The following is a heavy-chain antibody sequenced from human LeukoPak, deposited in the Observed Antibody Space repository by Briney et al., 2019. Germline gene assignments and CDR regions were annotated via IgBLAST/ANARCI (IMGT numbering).Heavy chain of an antibody. V-gene: IGHV3-30*04. CDR2: ISYDGSNK. Sequence: GGSLRLSCAASGFTFSSYAMHWVRQAPGKGLEWVAVISYDGSNKYYADSVKGRFTISRDNSKNTLYLQMNSLRAEDTAVYYCARRRTAMEFDYWGQGTLVTVSS. CDR1: GFTFSSYA. CDR3: ARRRTAMEFDY. J-gene: IGHJ4*02. D-gene: IGHD5-18*01.